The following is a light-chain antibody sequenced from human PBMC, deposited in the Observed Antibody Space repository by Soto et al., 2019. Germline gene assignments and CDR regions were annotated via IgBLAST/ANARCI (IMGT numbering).Light chain of an antibody. V-gene: IGLV2-11*01. CDR2: DVT. CDR1: NSNIGSHNY. J-gene: IGLJ1*01. Sequence: QSALTQPRSVSGSPGQAVTVSRTGSNSNIGSHNYVSWYQQHPGKAPKLLLHDVTERPSGVPGRFSGSKSGNTASLTISGLQAEDEADYFCCSFAGGLFVFGSGTKVTVL. CDR3: CSFAGGLFV.